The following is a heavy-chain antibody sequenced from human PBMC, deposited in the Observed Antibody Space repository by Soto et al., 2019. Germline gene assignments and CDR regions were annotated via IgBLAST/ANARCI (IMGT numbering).Heavy chain of an antibody. CDR2: ISSSSSTI. CDR3: ARAGGYYDSTY. D-gene: IGHD3-22*01. CDR1: GFTFSSYS. V-gene: IGHV3-48*01. J-gene: IGHJ4*02. Sequence: EVQLVESGGGLVQPGGSLRLSCAASGFTFSSYSMNWVRQAPGKGLEWVSYISSSSSTIYYADSVKGRFTISRDNAKNSLYPQMNRLRPEDTAVYYCARAGGYYDSTYWGQGTLVTVSS.